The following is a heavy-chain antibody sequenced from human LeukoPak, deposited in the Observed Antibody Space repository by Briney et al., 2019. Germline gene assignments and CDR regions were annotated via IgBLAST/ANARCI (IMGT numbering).Heavy chain of an antibody. J-gene: IGHJ3*02. V-gene: IGHV3-23*01. CDR3: AEVRGSSRSGAFDI. D-gene: IGHD2-2*01. Sequence: PGGSLRLSCAASGFTFSIYAMTWVRQAPGKGLEWVSTISDSGGDTYYADSVKGRFSISRDNSKNTVYLQMNSLRAEDTAVYYCAEVRGSSRSGAFDIWGQGIMVTVSS. CDR2: ISDSGGDT. CDR1: GFTFSIYA.